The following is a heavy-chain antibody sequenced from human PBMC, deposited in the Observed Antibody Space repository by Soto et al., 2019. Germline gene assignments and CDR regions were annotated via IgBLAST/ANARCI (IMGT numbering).Heavy chain of an antibody. CDR2: IYYSGST. CDR3: ARDNDYYDSSGQGAFDI. D-gene: IGHD3-22*01. Sequence: ASETLSLTCTVSGGSISSGDYYWSWIRQPPGKGLEWIGYIYYSGSTYYNPSLKSRVTISVDTSKNQFSLKLSSVTAADTAVYYCARDNDYYDSSGQGAFDIWGQGTMVTVSS. J-gene: IGHJ3*02. V-gene: IGHV4-30-4*01. CDR1: GGSISSGDYY.